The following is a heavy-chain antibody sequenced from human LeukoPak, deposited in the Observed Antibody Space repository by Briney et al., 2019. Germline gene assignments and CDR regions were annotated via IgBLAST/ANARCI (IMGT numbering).Heavy chain of an antibody. D-gene: IGHD3-3*02. Sequence: SETLSLTCTVSGYSISSGYYWGWIRQPPGKGLEWIGSIYHSGSTYYNPSLKSRVTISVDTSKNQFSLKLSSVTAADTAVYYCARQGSLGNDYWGQGTLVTVSS. CDR2: IYHSGST. J-gene: IGHJ4*02. CDR1: GYSISSGYY. CDR3: ARQGSLGNDY. V-gene: IGHV4-38-2*02.